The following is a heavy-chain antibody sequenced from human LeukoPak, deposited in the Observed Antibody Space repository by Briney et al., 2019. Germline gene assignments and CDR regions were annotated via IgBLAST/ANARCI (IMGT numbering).Heavy chain of an antibody. J-gene: IGHJ4*02. CDR2: IYYSGST. Sequence: PSETLSLTCTVSGGSISSYYWSWIRQPPGKGLEWIGYIYYSGSTNYNPSLKSRVTISVDTSKNQFSLKLSSVTAADTAVYYCARDIGSGSYSYWGQGTLVTVSS. CDR1: GGSISSYY. CDR3: ARDIGSGSYSY. V-gene: IGHV4-59*01. D-gene: IGHD3-10*01.